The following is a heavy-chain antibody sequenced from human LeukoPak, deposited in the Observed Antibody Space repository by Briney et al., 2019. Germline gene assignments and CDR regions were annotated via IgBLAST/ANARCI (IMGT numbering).Heavy chain of an antibody. CDR2: INPNSGGT. CDR3: ARAEPKVAAFDY. V-gene: IGHV1-2*02. Sequence: ASVKVSCKASGYTFTGYYMHRVRQAPGQGLEWMGWINPNSGGTNYAQKFQGRVTMTRDTSISTAYMELSRLRSDDTAVYYCARAEPKVAAFDYWGQGTLVTVSS. CDR1: GYTFTGYY. D-gene: IGHD6-19*01. J-gene: IGHJ4*02.